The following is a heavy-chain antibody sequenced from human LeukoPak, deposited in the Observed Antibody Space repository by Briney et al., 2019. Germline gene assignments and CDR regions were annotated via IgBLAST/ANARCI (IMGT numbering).Heavy chain of an antibody. Sequence: TLSLTCTVSVGSISSGRYYLSWIRPPAGKGLEWIGRIYTSGSTNYNPSLKSRDTISVDTSQNHFSLKLSAVTAADTAVYYCARGDSSGWYHFDYWGQGSLVTVSS. CDR1: VGSISSGRYY. D-gene: IGHD6-19*01. J-gene: IGHJ4*02. CDR3: ARGDSSGWYHFDY. CDR2: IYTSGST. V-gene: IGHV4-61*02.